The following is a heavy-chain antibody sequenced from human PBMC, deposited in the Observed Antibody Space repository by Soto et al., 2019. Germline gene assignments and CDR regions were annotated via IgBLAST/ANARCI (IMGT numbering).Heavy chain of an antibody. J-gene: IGHJ5*02. D-gene: IGHD3-10*01. CDR3: ARRQGVLLWYKTWFDP. V-gene: IGHV4-34*01. CDR1: GGSFSCYY. Sequence: SETLSLTCAVYGGSFSCYYWSWIRQPPGKGLEWIGEINHSGSTNYNPSLKSRVTTSVDTSKNQFSLKLSSVTAADTAVYYCARRQGVLLWYKTWFDPWGQGTLVTVSS. CDR2: INHSGST.